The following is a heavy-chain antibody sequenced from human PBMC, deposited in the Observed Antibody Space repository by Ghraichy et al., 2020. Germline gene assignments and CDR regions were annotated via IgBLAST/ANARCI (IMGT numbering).Heavy chain of an antibody. V-gene: IGHV4-4*02. CDR3: AREGANWKYYYYGMEF. D-gene: IGHD1-1*01. CDR1: GGSISSSNW. J-gene: IGHJ6*02. Sequence: SETLSLTCAVSGGSISSSNWWSWVRQPPGKGLEWIGEIYHSWSTNYNPSLKSRVTISVDKFKNQFSLKLSSVSAADTAVYYCAREGANWKYYYYGMEFWGQGTTVTVSS. CDR2: IYHSWST.